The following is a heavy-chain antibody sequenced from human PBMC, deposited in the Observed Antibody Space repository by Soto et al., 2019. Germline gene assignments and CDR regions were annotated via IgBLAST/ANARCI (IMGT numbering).Heavy chain of an antibody. CDR1: GYTFTSYG. Sequence: ASVKVSCKASGYTFTSYGISWVRQAPGQGLEWMGWISAYNGNTNYAQKLQGRVTMTTDTSTSTAYMELRSLRSDDTAVYYCARGGAPLYSSGWYGDDAFDIWGQGTMVTVSS. D-gene: IGHD6-19*01. V-gene: IGHV1-18*01. CDR2: ISAYNGNT. J-gene: IGHJ3*02. CDR3: ARGGAPLYSSGWYGDDAFDI.